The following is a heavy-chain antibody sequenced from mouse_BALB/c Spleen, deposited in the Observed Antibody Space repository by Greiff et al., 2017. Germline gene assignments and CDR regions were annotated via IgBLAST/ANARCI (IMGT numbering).Heavy chain of an antibody. Sequence: EVKVVESGGGLVKPGGSLKLSCAASGFTFSDYYMYWVRQTPEKRLEWVATISDGGSYTYYPDSVKGRFTISRDNAKNNLYLQMSSLKSEDTAMYYCARDGYYPYYAMDYWGQGTSVTVSS. CDR3: ARDGYYPYYAMDY. D-gene: IGHD2-3*01. J-gene: IGHJ4*01. CDR2: ISDGGSYT. CDR1: GFTFSDYY. V-gene: IGHV5-4*02.